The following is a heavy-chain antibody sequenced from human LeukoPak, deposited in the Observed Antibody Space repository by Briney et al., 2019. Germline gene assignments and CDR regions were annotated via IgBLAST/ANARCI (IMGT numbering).Heavy chain of an antibody. CDR2: IRYDGSNK. Sequence: GGSLRLSCAASGFTFSSYGMHWVRQAPGKGLEWVAFIRYDGSNKYYADSVKGRFTISRDNSKNTLYLQMNSLRAEDTAVYYCAKEQAWGYCSSTSCFHYFDYWGQGTLVTVSS. D-gene: IGHD2-2*01. J-gene: IGHJ4*02. CDR3: AKEQAWGYCSSTSCFHYFDY. CDR1: GFTFSSYG. V-gene: IGHV3-30*02.